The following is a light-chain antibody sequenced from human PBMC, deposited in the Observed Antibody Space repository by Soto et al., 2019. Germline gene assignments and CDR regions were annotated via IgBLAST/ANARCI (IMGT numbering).Light chain of an antibody. CDR3: QQDYSYPWT. CDR2: AAS. V-gene: IGKV1-6*01. Sequence: SQMTGCPSSLSASVGYTVTITCRASQGIRNDLGWYEQKPGKAPKLLIHAASSLDSGVPTRFSGSGSGTDFTFTISSLQAEDFATYYCQQDYSYPWTFGQGTKVDLK. J-gene: IGKJ1*01. CDR1: QGIRND.